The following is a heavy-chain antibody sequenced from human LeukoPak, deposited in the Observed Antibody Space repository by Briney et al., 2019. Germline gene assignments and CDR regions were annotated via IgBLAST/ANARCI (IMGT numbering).Heavy chain of an antibody. CDR1: GFTVSRNY. CDR3: AKARGFCSGGSCYNPFDP. Sequence: GGSLRLSCAVSGFTVSRNYMSWVRQAPGKGLEWVSGISGSDGSTYYADSVKGRFTISRDYSKNTLYVQMNSLRAEDTAVYYCAKARGFCSGGSCYNPFDPWGQGTLVTVSS. V-gene: IGHV3-23*01. J-gene: IGHJ5*02. D-gene: IGHD2-15*01. CDR2: ISGSDGST.